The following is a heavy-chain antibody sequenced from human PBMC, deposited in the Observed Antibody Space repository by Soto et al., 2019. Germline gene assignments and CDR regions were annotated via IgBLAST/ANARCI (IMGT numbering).Heavy chain of an antibody. CDR2: INHSGST. J-gene: IGHJ6*02. CDR1: GGSFSGYY. CDR3: GRSGWYRRYGMDV. Sequence: SETLSLTCAVYGGSFSGYYWSWIRQPPGKGLEWIGEINHSGSTNYNPSLESRVTISVDTSKNQFSLKLSSVTAADTAVYYCGRSGWYRRYGMDVWGQGTTVTVSS. D-gene: IGHD6-19*01. V-gene: IGHV4-34*01.